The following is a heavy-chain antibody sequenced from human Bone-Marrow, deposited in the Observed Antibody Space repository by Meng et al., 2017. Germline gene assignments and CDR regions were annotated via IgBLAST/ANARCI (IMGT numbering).Heavy chain of an antibody. CDR1: GFTFSSYS. D-gene: IGHD1-26*01. CDR2: ISSSSSYI. CDR3: ARDPFRWELLITKPDAFDI. V-gene: IGHV3-21*01. Sequence: GESLMISCAASGFTFSSYSMNWVRPAPGKRLEWVSSISSSSSYIYYTDSVKGRFTISRDNAKNSLYLQMNSLRAEDTAVYYCARDPFRWELLITKPDAFDIWGQGTMVTVSS. J-gene: IGHJ3*02.